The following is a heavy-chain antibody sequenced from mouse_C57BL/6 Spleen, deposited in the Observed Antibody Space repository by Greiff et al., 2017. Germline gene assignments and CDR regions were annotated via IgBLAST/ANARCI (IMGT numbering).Heavy chain of an antibody. D-gene: IGHD1-1*01. CDR1: GYTFTSYW. CDR3: ARDDYGSYFAY. CDR2: IDPSDSET. J-gene: IGHJ3*01. Sequence: VQLQQPGAELVRPGSSVKLSCKASGYTFTSYWMHWVKQRPIQGLEWIGNIDPSDSETHYNQKFKDKATLTVDKSSSTAYMQLSSLTSEDSAVYYCARDDYGSYFAYWGQGALVTVSA. V-gene: IGHV1-52*01.